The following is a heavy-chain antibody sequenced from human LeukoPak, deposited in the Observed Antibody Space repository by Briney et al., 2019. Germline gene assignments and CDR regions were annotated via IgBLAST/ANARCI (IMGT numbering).Heavy chain of an antibody. Sequence: PSETLSLTCTVSGGSISSSSYYWGWIRQPPGKGLEWIGSIYYSGSTYYNPSLKSRVTISVDTSKNQFSLKLSSVTAADTAVYYCARHRVAAAGYYFDYWGQGTLVTVSS. CDR2: IYYSGST. V-gene: IGHV4-39*01. CDR1: GGSISSSSYY. D-gene: IGHD6-13*01. CDR3: ARHRVAAAGYYFDY. J-gene: IGHJ4*02.